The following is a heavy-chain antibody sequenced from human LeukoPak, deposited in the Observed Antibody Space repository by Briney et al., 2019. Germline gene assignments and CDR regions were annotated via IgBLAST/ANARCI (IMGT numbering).Heavy chain of an antibody. Sequence: ASVKVSCKASGYTFSAYYMHWLRQAPGQGPEWMGWINPNSGGTNYAQKFQGRVTMTRDTYISTAYMELSRLRSDDTAVYYCARARAAAGTGVFDYWGQGTLVTVSS. CDR2: INPNSGGT. V-gene: IGHV1-2*02. D-gene: IGHD6-13*01. J-gene: IGHJ4*02. CDR3: ARARAAAGTGVFDY. CDR1: GYTFSAYY.